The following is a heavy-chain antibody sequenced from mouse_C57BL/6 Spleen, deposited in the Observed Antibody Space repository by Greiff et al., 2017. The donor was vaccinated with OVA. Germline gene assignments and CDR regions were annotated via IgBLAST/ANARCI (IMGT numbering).Heavy chain of an antibody. CDR1: GYTFTDYE. V-gene: IGHV1-15*01. CDR2: IDPETGGT. D-gene: IGHD1-1*01. CDR3: TSNYGHHLDY. Sequence: VQLQQSGAELVRPGASVTLSCKASGYTFTDYEMHWVKQTPVHGLEWIGAIDPETGGTAYNQKFKGKAILTADKSSSTAYMELRSLTSDDSAVYYCTSNYGHHLDYWGQGTTLTVSS. J-gene: IGHJ2*01.